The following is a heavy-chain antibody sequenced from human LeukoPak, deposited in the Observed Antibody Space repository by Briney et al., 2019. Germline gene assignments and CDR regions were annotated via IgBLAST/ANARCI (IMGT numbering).Heavy chain of an antibody. CDR2: IKNKNSGRTT. CDR1: GFIFPNAW. D-gene: IGHD3-10*01. CDR3: VTDGGLLPYYFTY. J-gene: IGHJ1*01. V-gene: IGHV3-15*01. Sequence: PGGSLRLSCAASGFIFPNAWMHWVRQAPGKGLEWVCRIKNKNSGRTTNYIAPVKGRFTISRDDSRNTLYLEMDSLKTDDTAIYHCVTDGGLLPYYFTYWGQGTLVTVSS.